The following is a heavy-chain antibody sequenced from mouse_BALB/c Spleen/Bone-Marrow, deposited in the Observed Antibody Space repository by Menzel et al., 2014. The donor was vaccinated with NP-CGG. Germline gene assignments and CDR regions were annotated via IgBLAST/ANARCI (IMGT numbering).Heavy chain of an antibody. Sequence: EVQLQQSGPELVKPGASVKMSCKASGYTFTSYVVHWVKQKPGQGLEWIGYINPYNDGTKYNEKFKGKATLTSDKSSSTAYMELSSLTSEDSAVYYCARPRQLGLPYYFDYWGQGTTLTASS. J-gene: IGHJ2*01. CDR2: INPYNDGT. D-gene: IGHD3-2*01. CDR1: GYTFTSYV. CDR3: ARPRQLGLPYYFDY. V-gene: IGHV1-14*01.